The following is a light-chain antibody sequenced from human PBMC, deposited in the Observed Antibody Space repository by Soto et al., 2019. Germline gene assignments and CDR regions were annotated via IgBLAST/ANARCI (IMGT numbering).Light chain of an antibody. CDR1: SSNIGSNY. Sequence: QSVLTQPPSASGTPGQRVTISCSGSSSNIGSNYVYWYQQLPGTAPKLLIYRNNHRPSGVPHRFSGSKSGTSASLAISGLRSEDEADYYCAAWDDSLSGWVFGGGTQLTVL. V-gene: IGLV1-47*01. CDR2: RNN. J-gene: IGLJ3*02. CDR3: AAWDDSLSGWV.